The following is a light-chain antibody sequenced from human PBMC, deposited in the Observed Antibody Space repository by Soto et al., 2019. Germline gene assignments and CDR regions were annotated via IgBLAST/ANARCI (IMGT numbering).Light chain of an antibody. CDR3: SSYAGSNNFSVV. Sequence: QSALTQPPSASGSPGQSVTISCTGTSSDVGGYNYVSWYPQHPGKAPKLMIYEVSKRPSGVPDRFSGSKSGNTGSLTVSGLQAEAEADYYGSSYAGSNNFSVVFGGGTKLIVL. J-gene: IGLJ2*01. V-gene: IGLV2-8*01. CDR1: SSDVGGYNY. CDR2: EVS.